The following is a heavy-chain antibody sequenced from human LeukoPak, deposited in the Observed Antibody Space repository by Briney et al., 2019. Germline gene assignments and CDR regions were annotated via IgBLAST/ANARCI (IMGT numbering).Heavy chain of an antibody. V-gene: IGHV3-23*01. CDR3: AKYYYGSGSSDFDY. CDR2: ISGSGGST. J-gene: IGHJ4*02. Sequence: GGSLRLSCAASGFTFSSYAMSWVRQAPGKGLEWVSAISGSGGSTYYADSAKGRFTISRDNSKNTLYLQMNSLRAEDTAVYYCAKYYYGSGSSDFDYWGQGTLVTVSS. CDR1: GFTFSSYA. D-gene: IGHD3-10*01.